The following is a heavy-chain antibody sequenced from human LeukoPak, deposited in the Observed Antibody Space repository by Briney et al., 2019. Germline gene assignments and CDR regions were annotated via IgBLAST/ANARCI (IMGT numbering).Heavy chain of an antibody. CDR3: ARANSSAWHNFDF. J-gene: IGHJ4*02. V-gene: IGHV3-30-3*01. CDR1: GFTFSSYA. CDR2: ISYDGSNK. D-gene: IGHD6-19*01. Sequence: SGGGVVQPGRSLRLSCAASGFTFSSYAMHWVRQAPGKGLEWVAVISYDGSNKYYADSVKGRFTISRDNSRDTLYLEMNSLRAEDRAVYYCARANSSAWHNFDFWGQGTLVTVSS.